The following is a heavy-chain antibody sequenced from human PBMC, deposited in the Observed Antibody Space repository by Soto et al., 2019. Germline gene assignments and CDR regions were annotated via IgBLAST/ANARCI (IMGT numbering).Heavy chain of an antibody. D-gene: IGHD6-13*01. Sequence: PSQTLSLTSAISGDSVSSNSAAWNWIRQSPSRGLEWLGRTYYRSKWYSDYAVSVKSRITINPDTSKNQFSLQLNSVTPEDTAVYYCTQAAGYISTWFFDSWAQGTLVTVS. CDR3: TQAAGYISTWFFDS. V-gene: IGHV6-1*01. CDR1: GDSVSSNSAA. CDR2: TYYRSKWYS. J-gene: IGHJ4*02.